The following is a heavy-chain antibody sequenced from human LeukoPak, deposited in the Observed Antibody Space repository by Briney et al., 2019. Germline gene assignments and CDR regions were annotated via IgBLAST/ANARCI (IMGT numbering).Heavy chain of an antibody. CDR1: GDTLIELA. Sequence: ASVKVSCKVSGDTLIELAIHWVRQAPGKGLEWMGGLDPEDGATMYAQKFEGRVSMTEDTTTDTAYMELSSVRSEDTAVYYCATARQYDDFAGYPWYYGLDVWGQGTTVT. J-gene: IGHJ6*02. V-gene: IGHV1-24*01. D-gene: IGHD3/OR15-3a*01. CDR2: LDPEDGAT. CDR3: ATARQYDDFAGYPWYYGLDV.